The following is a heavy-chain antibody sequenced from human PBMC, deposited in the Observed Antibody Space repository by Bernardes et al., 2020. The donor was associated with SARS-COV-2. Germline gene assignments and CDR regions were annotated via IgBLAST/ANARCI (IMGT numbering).Heavy chain of an antibody. D-gene: IGHD2-2*02. V-gene: IGHV5-51*01. CDR1: GYSLTRYC. CDR2: IYPGYSDT. CDR3: ARRGEGYCSSTSCYTGAGGDYYYMDV. J-gene: IGHJ6*03. Sequence: GASLKISCNGSGYSLTRYCIGWVRPIPGKGLEWIGIIYPGYSDTRYSPSFQGQVTISADKSISTAYLQWSSLKASDTAMYYCARRGEGYCSSTSCYTGAGGDYYYMDVWGKGTTVTVSS.